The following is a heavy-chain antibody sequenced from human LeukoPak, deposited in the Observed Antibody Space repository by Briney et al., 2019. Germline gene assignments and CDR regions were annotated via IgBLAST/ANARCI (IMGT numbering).Heavy chain of an antibody. CDR2: IRPYNGNT. V-gene: IGHV1-18*01. CDR1: GYTFTSYG. D-gene: IGHD2-2*01. CDR3: ARGIYCSSTSCYDGNYFDY. J-gene: IGHJ4*02. Sequence: ASVKVSCKASGYTFTSYGISWVRQAPGQGLEWMGWIRPYNGNTNYAQKLQGRVTMTTDTSTSTAYMELRSLRSDDTAVYYCARGIYCSSTSCYDGNYFDYWGQGTLVTVSS.